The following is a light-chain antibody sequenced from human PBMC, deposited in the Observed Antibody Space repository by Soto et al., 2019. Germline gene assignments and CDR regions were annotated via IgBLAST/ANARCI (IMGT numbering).Light chain of an antibody. Sequence: EILLTKSPATLSLSPGERATLSCGASQSVYNNLLAWYQQKPGLAPRLLIYDASTRASGIPGRFSGSGSGTDFTLIIASLEPEDFAVYYCHQYVSAPISFGQGTKVHIK. CDR3: HQYVSAPIS. CDR1: QSVYNNL. CDR2: DAS. J-gene: IGKJ1*01. V-gene: IGKV3D-20*01.